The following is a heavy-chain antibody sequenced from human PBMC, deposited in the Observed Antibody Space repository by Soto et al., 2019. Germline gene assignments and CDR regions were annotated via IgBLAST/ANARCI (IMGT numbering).Heavy chain of an antibody. D-gene: IGHD3-22*01. J-gene: IGHJ4*02. CDR3: ARDQRTIYYDSSGYYY. V-gene: IGHV1-18*01. CDR1: GYTFTSYG. CDR2: ISAYNGNT. Sequence: QVPLVQSEAEVKKPGASVKVSCKASGYTFTSYGISWVRQAPGQGLEWMGWISAYNGNTNYAQKLQGRVTMTTDTSTSTAYMELRSLRSDDTAVYYCARDQRTIYYDSSGYYYWGQGTLVTVSS.